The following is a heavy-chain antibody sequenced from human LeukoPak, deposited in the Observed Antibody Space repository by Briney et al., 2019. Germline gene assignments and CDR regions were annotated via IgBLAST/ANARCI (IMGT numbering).Heavy chain of an antibody. J-gene: IGHJ3*02. Sequence: PSETLSLTCAVYGGSFSGYYWSWIRQPPGKGLEWIGEINHSGSTNYNPSLKSRVTISVDTSKNQFSLKLSSVTAADTAVYYCAGGWIPGAYYVAFDIWGQGTMVTVSS. V-gene: IGHV4-34*01. CDR3: AGGWIPGAYYVAFDI. D-gene: IGHD1-26*01. CDR1: GGSFSGYY. CDR2: INHSGST.